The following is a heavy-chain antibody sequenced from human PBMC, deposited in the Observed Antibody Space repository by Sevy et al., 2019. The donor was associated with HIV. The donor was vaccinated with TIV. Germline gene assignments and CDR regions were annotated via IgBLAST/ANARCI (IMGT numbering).Heavy chain of an antibody. Sequence: ASVKVSCKASGYTFTSYGISWVRQAPGQGLEWMGWISAYNGNTNYAQKLQGRVTMTTDTSTSTAYMELRSLRSDDTAVYYYARLHYDSSGMRINYYYGMDVWGQGTTVTVSS. D-gene: IGHD3-22*01. CDR3: ARLHYDSSGMRINYYYGMDV. CDR1: GYTFTSYG. J-gene: IGHJ6*02. V-gene: IGHV1-18*01. CDR2: ISAYNGNT.